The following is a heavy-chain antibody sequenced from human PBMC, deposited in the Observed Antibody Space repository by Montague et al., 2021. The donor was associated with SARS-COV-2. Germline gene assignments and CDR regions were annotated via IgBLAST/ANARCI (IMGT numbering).Heavy chain of an antibody. D-gene: IGHD3-10*01. CDR3: ARRGVTMVRGAPLGHYGLDV. V-gene: IGHV5-51*01. CDR2: IYPGDSHT. Sequence: QSGAEVKKPGESLKISCKGSGNSFTYYWIAWVRQMPGKGLEWMGFIYPGDSHTTHSPSFQGQVSISVDKSVSTAYLQWSSLKASDTAIYFCARRGVTMVRGAPLGHYGLDVWGQGTTVTVSS. CDR1: GNSFTYYW. J-gene: IGHJ6*02.